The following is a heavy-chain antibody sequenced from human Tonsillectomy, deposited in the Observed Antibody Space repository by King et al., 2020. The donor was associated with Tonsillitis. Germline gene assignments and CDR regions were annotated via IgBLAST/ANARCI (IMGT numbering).Heavy chain of an antibody. D-gene: IGHD6-13*01. V-gene: IGHV3-30*04. J-gene: IGHJ4*02. Sequence: VQLVESGGGVVQPGRSLRLSCAASGFTFSSYAMHWVRQAPGKGLEWVAVISYDGSNKYYADSVKGRFTISRDNSKNTLYLQMNSLRAEDTAVYYCARDGEVAAAGTEYFDYWGQGTPVTVSS. CDR1: GFTFSSYA. CDR3: ARDGEVAAAGTEYFDY. CDR2: ISYDGSNK.